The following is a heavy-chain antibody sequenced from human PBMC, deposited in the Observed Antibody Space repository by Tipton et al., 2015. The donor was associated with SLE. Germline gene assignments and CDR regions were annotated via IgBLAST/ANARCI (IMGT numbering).Heavy chain of an antibody. CDR2: IYYSGST. D-gene: IGHD3-3*01. CDR3: ARHAPLPDYDFWSGSLGWYFDL. CDR1: GGSISSSSYY. J-gene: IGHJ2*01. V-gene: IGHV4-39*07. Sequence: TLSLTCTVSGGSISSSSYYWGWIRQPPGKGLEWIGSIYYSGSTYYNPSLKSRVTISVDTSKNQFFLKLSSVTAADTAVYYCARHAPLPDYDFWSGSLGWYFDLWGRGTLVTVSS.